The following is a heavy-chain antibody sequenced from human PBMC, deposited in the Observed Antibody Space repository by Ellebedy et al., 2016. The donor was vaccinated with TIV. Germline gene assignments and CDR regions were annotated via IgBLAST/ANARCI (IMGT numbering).Heavy chain of an antibody. CDR1: GFTFSSYG. CDR2: IWYDGSNK. Sequence: GGSLRLXXAASGFTFSSYGMHWVRQAPGKGLEWVAVIWYDGSNKYYADSVKGRFTISRDNSKNTLYLQMNSLRAEDTAVYYCARDRFVGELRFEDAFDIWGQGTMVTVSS. D-gene: IGHD1-26*01. CDR3: ARDRFVGELRFEDAFDI. V-gene: IGHV3-33*01. J-gene: IGHJ3*02.